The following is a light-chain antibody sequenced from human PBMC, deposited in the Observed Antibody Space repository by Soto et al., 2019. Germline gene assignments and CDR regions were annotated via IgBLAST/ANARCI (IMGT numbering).Light chain of an antibody. J-gene: IGKJ5*01. CDR3: QHYDSLPIT. CDR2: GAS. V-gene: IGKV3-15*01. Sequence: EIVMTHSPATLSVSPGERATLSCRASQSVSSNLAWYQHKPGQAPRLLIYGASTRATGIPARFSGSGSGAEFTLTISRLEPEDFAVFYCQHYDSLPITFGQGTRLEN. CDR1: QSVSSN.